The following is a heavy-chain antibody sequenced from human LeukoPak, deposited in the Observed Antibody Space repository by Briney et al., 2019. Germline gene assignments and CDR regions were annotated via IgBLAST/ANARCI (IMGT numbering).Heavy chain of an antibody. D-gene: IGHD3-22*01. CDR1: SGSISSGVYY. CDR2: IHYSGAT. J-gene: IGHJ4*02. Sequence: SETLSLTCTVSSGSISSGVYYWSWIRQSPGEGLEWIGYIHYSGATYSNPSLESRVTISVDTSKNQFSLNLSSVTAADTAVYYCARSHDSSGFPFDYWGQGTPVTVSS. CDR3: ARSHDSSGFPFDY. V-gene: IGHV4-31*03.